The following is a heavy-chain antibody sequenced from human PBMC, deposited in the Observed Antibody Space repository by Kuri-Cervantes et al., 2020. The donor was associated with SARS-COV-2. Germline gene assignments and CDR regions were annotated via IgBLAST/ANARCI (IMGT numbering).Heavy chain of an antibody. Sequence: GESLKISCTASGFTFGCYAMSWFRQAPGKGLEWVGFIRGKAYSGTTEYAASVRGRFTISRDDSKSIAYLQMNSLKSDDTAVYYCSRGYLGWETRPTSFDYWGQGTLVTVSS. D-gene: IGHD1-26*01. V-gene: IGHV3-49*03. J-gene: IGHJ4*02. CDR2: IRGKAYSGTT. CDR3: SRGYLGWETRPTSFDY. CDR1: GFTFGCYA.